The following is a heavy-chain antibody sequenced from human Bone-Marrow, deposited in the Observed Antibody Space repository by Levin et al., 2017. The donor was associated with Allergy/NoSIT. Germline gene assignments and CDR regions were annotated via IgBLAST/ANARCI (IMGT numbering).Heavy chain of an antibody. CDR3: ARGYYGDYISDY. CDR2: ISSSSDTI. CDR1: GFTFSSYS. J-gene: IGHJ4*02. D-gene: IGHD4-17*01. Sequence: GGSLRLSCAASGFTFSSYSMNWVRQAPGKGLEWVSYISSSSDTIYYADSVRGRFTISRDNAKNSLYLQMNRLRDEDTAVYYCARGYYGDYISDYWGQGTLVTVSS. V-gene: IGHV3-48*02.